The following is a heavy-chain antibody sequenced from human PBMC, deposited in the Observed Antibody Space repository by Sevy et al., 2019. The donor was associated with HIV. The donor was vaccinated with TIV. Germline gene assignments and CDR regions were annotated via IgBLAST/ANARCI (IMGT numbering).Heavy chain of an antibody. CDR3: AKDRSYGGNSFDF. J-gene: IGHJ4*02. CDR1: GFTFDDYA. V-gene: IGHV3-9*01. Sequence: GGSLRLSCAASGFTFDDYAMHWVRQAPGKGLEWVSGISWNSGNIGYADSVKGRFNISRDNGKNTLYLQMNSLRAEDTALYYCAKDRSYGGNSFDFWGQGTLVTVSS. CDR2: ISWNSGNI. D-gene: IGHD4-17*01.